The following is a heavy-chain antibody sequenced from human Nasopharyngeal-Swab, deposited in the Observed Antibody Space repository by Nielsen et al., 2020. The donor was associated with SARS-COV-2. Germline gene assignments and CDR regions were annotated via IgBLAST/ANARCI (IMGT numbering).Heavy chain of an antibody. CDR3: AKDSSSWYKRDFDY. V-gene: IGHV3-11*01. Sequence: GESLKISCAASGFAFSDYYMIWIRQAPGKGLECVSYISSSGSTVYYADSVKGRFTISRDNAKSSVYLQMNSLRAEDTALYYCAKDSSSWYKRDFDYWGQGTLVTVSS. CDR2: ISSSGSTV. CDR1: GFAFSDYY. J-gene: IGHJ4*02. D-gene: IGHD6-13*01.